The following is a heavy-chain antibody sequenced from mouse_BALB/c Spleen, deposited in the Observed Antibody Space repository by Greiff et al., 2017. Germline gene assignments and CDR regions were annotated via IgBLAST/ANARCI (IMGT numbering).Heavy chain of an antibody. J-gene: IGHJ2*01. V-gene: IGHV1S137*01. Sequence: QVQLKQSGAELVRPGVSVKISCKGSGYTFTDYAMHWVKQSHAKSLEWIGVISTYYGDASYNQKFKGKATMTVDKSSSTAYMELARLTSEDSAIYYCAREDSLLRPHFDYWGQGTTLTVSS. D-gene: IGHD1-2*01. CDR2: ISTYYGDA. CDR3: AREDSLLRPHFDY. CDR1: GYTFTDYA.